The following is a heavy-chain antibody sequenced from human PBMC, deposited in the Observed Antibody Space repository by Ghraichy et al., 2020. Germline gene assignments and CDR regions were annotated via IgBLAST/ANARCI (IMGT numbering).Heavy chain of an antibody. D-gene: IGHD3-22*01. CDR2: INPNSGGT. Sequence: ASVKVSCKASGYTFTGYYMHWVRQAPGQGLEWMGWINPNSGGTNYAQKFQGRVTMTRDTSISTAYMELSRLRSDDTAVYYCASLSVHHYYDSRANCWGQGTLVTVSS. V-gene: IGHV1-2*02. CDR3: ASLSVHHYYDSRANC. CDR1: GYTFTGYY. J-gene: IGHJ4*02.